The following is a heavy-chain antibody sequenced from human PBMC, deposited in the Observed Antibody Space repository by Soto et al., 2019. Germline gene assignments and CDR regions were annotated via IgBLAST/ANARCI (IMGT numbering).Heavy chain of an antibody. Sequence: AGGSLRLSCAASGFSFTNYGMSWVRQAPGKGLEWLSAIIGNGDTAYYADSVRGRFTISRDNSKNTLYLQLDDLGAEDTAIYYYAKDYDYGDSLPFDYWGQGTLVTVSS. CDR3: AKDYDYGDSLPFDY. D-gene: IGHD4-17*01. CDR1: GFSFTNYG. V-gene: IGHV3-23*01. J-gene: IGHJ4*02. CDR2: IIGNGDTA.